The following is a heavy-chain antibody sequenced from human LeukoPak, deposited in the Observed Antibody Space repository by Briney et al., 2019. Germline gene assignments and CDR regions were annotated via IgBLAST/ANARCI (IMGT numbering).Heavy chain of an antibody. D-gene: IGHD3-22*01. CDR1: GFTFSSYG. CDR3: AKDRITMIVVKPGGFDY. V-gene: IGHV3-30*02. Sequence: PGGSLRLSCAASGFTFSSYGMHWVRQAPGKGLEWVAFIRYDGSNKYYADSVKGRFTISRDNSKNTLYLQMNSLRAEDTAVYYCAKDRITMIVVKPGGFDYWGQGTLVTVSS. CDR2: IRYDGSNK. J-gene: IGHJ4*02.